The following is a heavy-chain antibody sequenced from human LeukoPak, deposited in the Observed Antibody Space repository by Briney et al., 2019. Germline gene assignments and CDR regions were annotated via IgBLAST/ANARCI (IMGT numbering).Heavy chain of an antibody. CDR2: ISAYNGDT. Sequence: ASVKVSCKASGYTFTSYGISWVRQAPGQGLEWMGWISAYNGDTNYAQKLQGRVTITTDTSTGTAYMELRSLRSDDTAVYYCARDPNLYGSWSSTYNWFDPWGQGTLVTVSS. V-gene: IGHV1-18*01. CDR1: GYTFTSYG. CDR3: ARDPNLYGSWSSTYNWFDP. D-gene: IGHD3-10*01. J-gene: IGHJ5*02.